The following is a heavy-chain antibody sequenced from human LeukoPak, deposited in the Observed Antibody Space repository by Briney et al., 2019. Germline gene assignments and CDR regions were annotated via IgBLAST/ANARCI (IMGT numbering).Heavy chain of an antibody. CDR3: ARQGPSGDYSH. D-gene: IGHD4-11*01. CDR1: GFTFSSYS. J-gene: IGHJ4*02. Sequence: GESLRLSCAASGFTFSSYSMNWVRQAPGKGLEWVSSISSSSYILYADSVKGRFTISRGNAKNSLFLQINSLRAEDTAVYYCARQGPSGDYSHWGQGTMVTVSS. CDR2: ISSSSYI. V-gene: IGHV3-21*01.